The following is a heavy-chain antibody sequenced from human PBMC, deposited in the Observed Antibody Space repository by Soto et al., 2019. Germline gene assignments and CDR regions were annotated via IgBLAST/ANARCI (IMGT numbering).Heavy chain of an antibody. V-gene: IGHV3-30-3*01. CDR2: ISYDGSNK. D-gene: IGHD2-15*01. CDR1: GFTFSSYA. CDR3: ARDSSGYCSGGSCYSRPYYYYGMDV. Sequence: QVQLVESGGGVVQPGRSLRLSCAASGFTFSSYAMHWVRQAPGKGLEWVAVISYDGSNKYYADSVKGRFTISRDNSKNTLYLKMNRLRAEDTAVYYCARDSSGYCSGGSCYSRPYYYYGMDVWGQGTTVTVSS. J-gene: IGHJ6*02.